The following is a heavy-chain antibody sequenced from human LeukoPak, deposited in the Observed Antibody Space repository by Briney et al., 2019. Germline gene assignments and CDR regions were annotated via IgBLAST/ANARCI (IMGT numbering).Heavy chain of an antibody. CDR1: GGSISSYY. V-gene: IGHV4-59*01. Sequence: PSETLSLTCTVSGGSISSYYWSWIRQPPGKGLEWIGYIYYSGSTNYNPSLKSRVTISVVTSKNQFSLKLSSVTAADTAVYYRARRRFGEFHDYWGQGTLVTVSS. J-gene: IGHJ4*02. D-gene: IGHD3-10*01. CDR3: ARRRFGEFHDY. CDR2: IYYSGST.